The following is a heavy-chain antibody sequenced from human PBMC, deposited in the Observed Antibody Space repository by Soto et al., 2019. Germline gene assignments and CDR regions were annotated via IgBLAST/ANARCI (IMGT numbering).Heavy chain of an antibody. CDR1: GGTFSSYA. V-gene: IGHV1-69*19. CDR2: IIPIFGTA. Sequence: QVQLVQSGAEVKKPGSSVKVSCKASGGTFSSYAISWVRQAPGQGLEWMGGIIPIFGTANYAQKFQGRVTITADESTSTAYMELSSLRSEDTAVYYCARSKGYCSGCSCLNYYYYGMDVWGQGTTVTVSS. J-gene: IGHJ6*02. CDR3: ARSKGYCSGCSCLNYYYYGMDV. D-gene: IGHD2-15*01.